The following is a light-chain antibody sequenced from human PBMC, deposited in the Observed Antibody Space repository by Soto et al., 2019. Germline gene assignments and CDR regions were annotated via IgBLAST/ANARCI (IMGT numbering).Light chain of an antibody. CDR2: GAS. CDR1: QSVSSGY. V-gene: IGKV3-20*01. Sequence: EMVLTQSPGTLSLSQGERATLSCRASQSVSSGYLAWYQQKPGQAPRLLIYGASSRATGIPDRFSGSGSGTDFTLTISRLESEDFAVYYCQQYGSSPPFTFGPGTKVDIK. J-gene: IGKJ3*01. CDR3: QQYGSSPPFT.